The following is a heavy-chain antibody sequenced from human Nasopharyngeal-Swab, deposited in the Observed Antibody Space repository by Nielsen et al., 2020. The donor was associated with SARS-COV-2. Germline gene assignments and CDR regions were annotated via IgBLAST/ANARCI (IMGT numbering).Heavy chain of an antibody. J-gene: IGHJ6*03. CDR2: TYYRSKWYN. CDR1: GVRVSSSSSA. CDR3: ARARGAYGDYYYYYYADV. Sequence: SQTLSPTCALSGVRVSSSSSAWNWIRQSPSRGLEWLGRTYYRSKWYNDYAVSVKSRITINPDTSKNQFSLHLNSVTPEDTAVYYCARARGAYGDYYYYYYADVWGKGTTVTGSS. D-gene: IGHD4-17*01. V-gene: IGHV6-1*01.